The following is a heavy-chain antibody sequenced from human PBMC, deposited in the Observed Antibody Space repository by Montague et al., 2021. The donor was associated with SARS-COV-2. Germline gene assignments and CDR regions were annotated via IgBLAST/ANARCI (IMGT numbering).Heavy chain of an antibody. CDR1: GGSFGDDH. Sequence: LSLTCGVYGGSFGDDHWSWIRQPPGKGLEWIGDIKQSGSTNYNPSLKXRVTISVDTSRNQFSLKLTSVTAADTAVYFCARGHLSVSMIVVVFTSASYYFDYWGQGALVTVSS. CDR2: IKQSGST. V-gene: IGHV4-34*01. J-gene: IGHJ4*02. D-gene: IGHD3-22*01. CDR3: ARGHLSVSMIVVVFTSASYYFDY.